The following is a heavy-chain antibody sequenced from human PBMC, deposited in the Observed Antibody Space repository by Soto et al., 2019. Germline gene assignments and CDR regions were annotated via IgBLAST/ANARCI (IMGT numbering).Heavy chain of an antibody. Sequence: PGGSLRLSCAASGFTFSDYYMSWIRQATGKGLEWISYISGSNSYTNYAESVKSRITINPDTSKNQFSLHLNSVTPEDTAVYYCVRLIGNSWLDFWGQGTLVTVSS. V-gene: IGHV3-11*06. CDR1: GFTFSDYY. J-gene: IGHJ5*01. CDR2: ISGSNSYT. D-gene: IGHD1-26*01. CDR3: VRLIGNSWLDF.